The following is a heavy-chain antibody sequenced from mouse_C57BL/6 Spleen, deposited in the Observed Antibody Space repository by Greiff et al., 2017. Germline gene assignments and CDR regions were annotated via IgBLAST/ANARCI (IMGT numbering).Heavy chain of an antibody. J-gene: IGHJ2*01. CDR3: ASSDYYGSSSLNY. V-gene: IGHV14-2*01. D-gene: IGHD1-1*01. CDR2: IDPEDGET. CDR1: GFNIKDYY. Sequence: EVQVVESGAELVKPGASVKLSCTASGFNIKDYYMHWVKQRTEQGLEWIGRIDPEDGETKYAPQFPGKATIPADTSSDTAYLPLSSLTSEDTAVYYCASSDYYGSSSLNYWGQGTTLTVSS.